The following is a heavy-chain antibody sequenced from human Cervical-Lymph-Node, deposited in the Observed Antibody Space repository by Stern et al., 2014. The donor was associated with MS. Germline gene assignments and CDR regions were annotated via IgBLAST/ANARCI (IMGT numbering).Heavy chain of an antibody. CDR1: GYTFTRSD. Sequence: VQLVQSGAEVRKPGASVKVSCKTSGYTFTRSDIHWVRQAPGQGLEWMGLIVPGVGSTTYAQTWRGRVSMTRDTSATTVYMELSSLRSEDTAVYYCARSGLGGAVGSWGQGTLVTVSA. D-gene: IGHD3-10*01. J-gene: IGHJ5*02. V-gene: IGHV1-46*04. CDR3: ARSGLGGAVGS. CDR2: IVPGVGST.